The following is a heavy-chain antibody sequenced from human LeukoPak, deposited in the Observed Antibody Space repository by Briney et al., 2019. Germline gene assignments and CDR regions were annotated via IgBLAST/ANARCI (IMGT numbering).Heavy chain of an antibody. V-gene: IGHV3-48*02. CDR3: ARGVARDYYGSGSYQGV. Sequence: GGSLRLSCAASGFTFSSYSMNWVRQAPGKGLEWVSYISSRSSTRYYADSVKGRFTISRDNAKNSLYLQMNSLRDEDTAVYYCARGVARDYYGSGSYQGVWGQGTTVTVSS. J-gene: IGHJ6*02. CDR1: GFTFSSYS. CDR2: ISSRSSTR. D-gene: IGHD3-10*01.